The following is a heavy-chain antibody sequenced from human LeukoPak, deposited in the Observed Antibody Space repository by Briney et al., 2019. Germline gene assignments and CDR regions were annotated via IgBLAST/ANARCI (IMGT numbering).Heavy chain of an antibody. V-gene: IGHV4-59*12. D-gene: IGHD2-2*01. CDR3: ASTERCSTTCPLDY. J-gene: IGHJ4*02. CDR2: IYYTGST. CDR1: RGSISTYY. Sequence: KPSETLSLTCTVSRGSISTYYWTWIRQPPGKGLEWIGYIYYTGSTNYNPSLKSRVTISLDTSMEKFSLKLNSVTAADTAVYYCASTERCSTTCPLDYWGQGTLVTVSS.